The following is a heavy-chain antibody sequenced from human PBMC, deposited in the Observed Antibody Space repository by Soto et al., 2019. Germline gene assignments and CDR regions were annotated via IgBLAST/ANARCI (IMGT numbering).Heavy chain of an antibody. V-gene: IGHV4-39*01. CDR1: GGSISSSSYY. D-gene: IGHD6-19*01. J-gene: IGHJ4*02. Sequence: SETLSLTCTVSGGSISSSSYYWGWIRQPTGKGLEWIGSIYYSGSTYYNPSLKSRVTISVDTSKNQFSLKLSSVTAADTAVYYCARHGGDIAVAGPDYWGQGTLVTIS. CDR2: IYYSGST. CDR3: ARHGGDIAVAGPDY.